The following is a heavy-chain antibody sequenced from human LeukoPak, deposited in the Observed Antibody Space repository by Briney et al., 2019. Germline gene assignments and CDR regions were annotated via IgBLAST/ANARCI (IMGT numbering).Heavy chain of an antibody. CDR2: IDWDDDK. CDR1: GFSLITSGMC. CDR3: ARMTAGYSSGWFAFDI. V-gene: IGHV2-70*11. Sequence: SGPTLVNPTETLTLTCTFSGFSLITSGMCVSWIRQPPGKALQWLARIDWDDDKYYSTSLETRLTISKDTSKNQVVLTMTKMDPVDTATYYCARMTAGYSSGWFAFDICGQGTLVTVSS. D-gene: IGHD6-19*01. J-gene: IGHJ3*02.